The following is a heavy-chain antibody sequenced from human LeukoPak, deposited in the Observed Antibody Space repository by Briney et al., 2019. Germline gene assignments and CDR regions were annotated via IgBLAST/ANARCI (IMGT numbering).Heavy chain of an antibody. CDR2: IYYSGST. V-gene: IGHV4-59*01. Sequence: SETLSLTCTVPGGSISSYYWSWIRQPPGKGLDWIGYIYYSGSTNYNPSLKSRVTISVDTSKNQFSLKLSSVTAADTAVYYCARVGDINDAFDIWGQGTMVTVSS. D-gene: IGHD3-16*02. CDR3: ARVGDINDAFDI. CDR1: GGSISSYY. J-gene: IGHJ3*02.